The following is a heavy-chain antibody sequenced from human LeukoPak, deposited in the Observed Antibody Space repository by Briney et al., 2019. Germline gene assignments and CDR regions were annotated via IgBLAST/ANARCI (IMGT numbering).Heavy chain of an antibody. V-gene: IGHV3-7*03. CDR2: IKQDGSEK. D-gene: IGHD6-6*01. CDR3: AKDHSSSSVVWFDP. CDR1: GFTFSSYW. Sequence: PGGSLRLSCAASGFTFSSYWMSWVRQAPGKGLEWVANIKQDGSEKYYVDSVKGRFTISRDNAKNSLYLQMNSLRAEDTAVYYCAKDHSSSSVVWFDPWGQGTLVTVSS. J-gene: IGHJ5*02.